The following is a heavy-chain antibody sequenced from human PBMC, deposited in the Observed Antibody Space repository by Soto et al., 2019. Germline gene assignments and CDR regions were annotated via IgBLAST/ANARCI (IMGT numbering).Heavy chain of an antibody. D-gene: IGHD6-19*01. J-gene: IGHJ4*02. CDR1: GFTFSSYS. CDR3: ANDLYGNGSPGFNDF. Sequence: GGSLRLSCAASGFTFSSYSMNWVRQAPGKGLEWVSAISGSGGSTYYADSLKGRLTISRDNSKNTLYLQVNSLRAEDTAVYYSANDLYGNGSPGFNDFWGQGS. CDR2: ISGSGGST. V-gene: IGHV3-23*01.